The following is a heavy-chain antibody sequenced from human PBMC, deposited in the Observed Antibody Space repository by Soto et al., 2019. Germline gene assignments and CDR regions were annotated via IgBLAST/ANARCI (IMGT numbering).Heavy chain of an antibody. V-gene: IGHV4-34*01. D-gene: IGHD1-1*01. CDR1: GGSFSGYY. CDR3: VRDGTKTLRDWFDP. J-gene: IGHJ5*02. CDR2: INHSGST. Sequence: NPSETLSLTCVVDGGSFSGYYWSWIRQPPGKGLEWIGEINHSGSTNYNPSLKSRVTISVDTSKNQFSLKLRSVTAADTAVYYCVRDGTKTLRDWFDPWGQGISVTVS.